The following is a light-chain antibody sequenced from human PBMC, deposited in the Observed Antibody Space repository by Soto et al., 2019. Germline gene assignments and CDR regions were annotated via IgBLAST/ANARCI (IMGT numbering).Light chain of an antibody. CDR3: QQYGRSPT. J-gene: IGKJ1*01. CDR1: QSVSSNY. Sequence: IVLTQSPDTLSLSPGERATLSCRASQSVSSNYLAWYQQKLGQAPRLLIYDASRRATGIPDRFSGSGSGTDFTLTISRLEPEDFVVYYCQQYGRSPTFGQGTNVDIK. V-gene: IGKV3-20*01. CDR2: DAS.